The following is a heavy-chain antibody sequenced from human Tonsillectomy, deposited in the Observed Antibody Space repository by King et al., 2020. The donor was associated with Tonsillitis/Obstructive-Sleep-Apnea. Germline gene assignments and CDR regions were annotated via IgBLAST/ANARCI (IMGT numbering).Heavy chain of an antibody. V-gene: IGHV4-59*01. CDR2: IYYSGST. CDR1: GGSISSYY. CDR3: ARDRYYDFWSGYQYNNWFDP. Sequence: VQLQESGPGLVKPSETLSLTCTVSGGSISSYYWSWIRQPLGKGLEWIGYIYYSGSTNYNPSLKSRVTISVDTSKNQFSLKLSSVTAADTAVYYCARDRYYDFWSGYQYNNWFDPWGQGTLVTVSS. D-gene: IGHD3-3*01. J-gene: IGHJ5*02.